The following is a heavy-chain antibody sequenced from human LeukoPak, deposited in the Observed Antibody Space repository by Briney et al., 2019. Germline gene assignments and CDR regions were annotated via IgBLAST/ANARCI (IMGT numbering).Heavy chain of an antibody. J-gene: IGHJ4*02. V-gene: IGHV4-59*01. CDR2: IYYSGST. Sequence: SETLSLTCTVSGGSISGYYWSWLRQPPGKGLEWIGYIYYSGSTNYNPSLKSRVTISVDTSKNQFSLKLSSVTAADTAVYYCARGGGYSSSWYKDWGQGTLVTVSS. CDR3: ARGGGYSSSWYKD. D-gene: IGHD6-13*01. CDR1: GGSISGYY.